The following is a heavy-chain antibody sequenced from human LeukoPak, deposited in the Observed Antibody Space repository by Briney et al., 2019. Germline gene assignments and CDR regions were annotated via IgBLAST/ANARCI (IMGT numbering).Heavy chain of an antibody. CDR3: ARQTPTIRALGS. CDR1: GYTFTGYY. V-gene: IGHV1-2*02. CDR2: INPNSGAT. Sequence: ASVKVSCKASGYTFTGYYMHWVRQAPGQGLEWMGWINPNSGATKYVQKFQGRVTMTRDTSISTAYMELTRLRSDDTAVFYCARQTPTIRALGSWGQGTLVTVSS. D-gene: IGHD4-23*01. J-gene: IGHJ5*02.